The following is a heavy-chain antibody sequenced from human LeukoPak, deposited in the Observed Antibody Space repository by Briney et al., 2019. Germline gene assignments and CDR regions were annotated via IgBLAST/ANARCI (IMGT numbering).Heavy chain of an antibody. CDR1: GFTFTSSA. J-gene: IGHJ3*02. Sequence: ASVKVSCKASGFTFTSSAMQWVRQARGRRLEWIGWIVVGSGNTNYAQKFQERVTITRDMSTSTAYMELSSLRSEDTAVYYCAADTRYCSSTSCYEVEDAFDIWGQGTMVTVSS. CDR2: IVVGSGNT. CDR3: AADTRYCSSTSCYEVEDAFDI. V-gene: IGHV1-58*02. D-gene: IGHD2-2*01.